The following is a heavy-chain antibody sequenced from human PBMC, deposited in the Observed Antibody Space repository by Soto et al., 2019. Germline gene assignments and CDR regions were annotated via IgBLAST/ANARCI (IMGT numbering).Heavy chain of an antibody. V-gene: IGHV4-39*01. Sequence: QLQLQESGPGLVKPSETLSLTCIVSGGSVSSSNYYWGWVRQSPGKGLEWIGSIYYSGNTYYNPSLESGVTISVDKSNNEFSLEVISVTTADKAVYYCARLEGLATISYYFDCWGQGSLVTVSS. CDR1: GGSVSSSNYY. J-gene: IGHJ4*02. CDR2: IYYSGNT. CDR3: ARLEGLATISYYFDC. D-gene: IGHD3-9*01.